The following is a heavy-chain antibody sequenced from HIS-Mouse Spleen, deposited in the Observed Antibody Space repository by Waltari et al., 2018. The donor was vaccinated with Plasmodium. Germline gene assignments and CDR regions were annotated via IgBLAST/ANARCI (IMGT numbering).Heavy chain of an antibody. D-gene: IGHD2-2*02. J-gene: IGHJ3*02. CDR3: ARDRLGYCSSTSCYNAFDI. Sequence: QVQLQESGPGLVKPSQTLSLTCTVSGGSISSGGYYWSWIRQHPGKGLEWIGYIDYSGSTYTNPSLKSRVTISVDTSKNQFSLKLSSVTAADTAVYYCARDRLGYCSSTSCYNAFDIWGQGTMVTVSS. CDR2: IDYSGST. V-gene: IGHV4-31*03. CDR1: GGSISSGGYY.